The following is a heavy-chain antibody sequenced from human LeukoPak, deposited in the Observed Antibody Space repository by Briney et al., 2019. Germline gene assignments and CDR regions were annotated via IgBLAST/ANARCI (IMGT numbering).Heavy chain of an antibody. CDR3: ARDPSSLRDSFDY. CDR2: ISGSGGST. V-gene: IGHV3-23*01. CDR1: GFTFSSYA. Sequence: PGGSLRLSCAASGFTFSSYAMSWVRQAPGKGLEWVSAISGSGGSTYYADSVKGRFTISRDNSKNTLYLQMNSLRAEDTAVYYCARDPSSLRDSFDYWGQGILVTVSS. J-gene: IGHJ4*02.